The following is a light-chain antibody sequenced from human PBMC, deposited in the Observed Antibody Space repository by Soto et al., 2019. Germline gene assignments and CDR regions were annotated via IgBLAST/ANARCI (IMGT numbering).Light chain of an antibody. J-gene: IGKJ3*01. CDR2: VAS. CDR3: HQANSILGIT. CDR1: QDISRW. V-gene: IGKV1-12*01. Sequence: DIQMTQSPSSVSASVGDRVTITCRASQDISRWLAWFQQKPGKAPKLLIHVASSLQSGVPSRFSGSGSGTGFALTISSLQPEDFATSSYHQANSILGITFGPGTEVDIK.